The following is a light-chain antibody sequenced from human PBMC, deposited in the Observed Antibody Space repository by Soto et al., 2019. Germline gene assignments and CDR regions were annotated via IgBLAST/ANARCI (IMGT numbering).Light chain of an antibody. J-gene: IGKJ2*01. CDR2: GAF. Sequence: EIVLTQSPGTLSLSPGERATLSCGTSQSVSSNYLAWYQQKPGQAPRLLIYGAFSRATGISDRFSGSGYGTDFTLTISRLEPEDFAVYYCQQYGISPYTFGQGTKLEI. V-gene: IGKV3-20*01. CDR3: QQYGISPYT. CDR1: QSVSSNY.